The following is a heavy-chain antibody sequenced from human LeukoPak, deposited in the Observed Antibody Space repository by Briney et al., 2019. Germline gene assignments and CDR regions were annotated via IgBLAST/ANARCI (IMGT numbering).Heavy chain of an antibody. V-gene: IGHV4-34*01. CDR1: GFTFSSYA. CDR3: ARSSRGVCFDY. Sequence: GSLRLSCAASGFTFSSYAMSWIRQPPGKGLEWIGEINHSGSTNYNPSLKSRVTISVDTSKNQFSLKLSSVTAADTAVYYCARSSRGVCFDYWGQGTLVTVSS. CDR2: INHSGST. D-gene: IGHD2-8*02. J-gene: IGHJ4*02.